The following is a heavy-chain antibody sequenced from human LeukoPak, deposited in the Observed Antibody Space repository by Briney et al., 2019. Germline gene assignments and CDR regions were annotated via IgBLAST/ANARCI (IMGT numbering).Heavy chain of an antibody. D-gene: IGHD3-10*01. CDR1: GFSFSSFA. J-gene: IGHJ3*02. CDR3: TARPGRSMVRGANYFDI. Sequence: GGSLRLSCAASGFSFSSFAMTWVRQAPGKGLEWVSSITGGHYATYNTDSVKGRFTISGDNAKNTLYLQMNSLKTEDTAVYYCTARPGRSMVRGANYFDIWGQGTMVTVSS. CDR2: ITGGHYAT. V-gene: IGHV3-23*01.